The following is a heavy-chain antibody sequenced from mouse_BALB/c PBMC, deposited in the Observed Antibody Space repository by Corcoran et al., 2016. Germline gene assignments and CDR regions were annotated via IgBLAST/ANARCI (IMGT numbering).Heavy chain of an antibody. J-gene: IGHJ4*01. Sequence: QVTLKESGPGILQPSQTLSLTCSFSGFSLSTSGMGVSWIRQPSGKGLEWLAHIYWDDDKRYNPSLKSRLTISKDTSRNQVFLKITSVDTADTATCYCARSAPGGYYAMDYWGQGTAVTVSS. CDR3: ARSAPGGYYAMDY. CDR2: IYWDDDK. V-gene: IGHV8-12*01. CDR1: GFSLSTSGMG.